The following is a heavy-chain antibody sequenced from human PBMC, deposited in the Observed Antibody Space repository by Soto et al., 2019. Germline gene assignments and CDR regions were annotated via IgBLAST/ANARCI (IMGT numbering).Heavy chain of an antibody. D-gene: IGHD5-12*01. Sequence: QVHLQQWGAGLLKPSETLSLTCAVYGESFIGYYWTWIRQPQGKGLEWIGEINHRGSTNYNPSLKRRVSIAIHRSKNQSPLKLTPLTAADPSVYYCPRTDIVTTNWFDPWGQGTQVTVSS. CDR2: INHRGST. CDR3: PRTDIVTTNWFDP. V-gene: IGHV4-34*02. J-gene: IGHJ5*02. CDR1: GESFIGYY.